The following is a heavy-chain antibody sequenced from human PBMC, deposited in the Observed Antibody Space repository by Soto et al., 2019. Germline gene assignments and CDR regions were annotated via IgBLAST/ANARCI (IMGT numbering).Heavy chain of an antibody. Sequence: GESLKISCKGSGYSFTSYWISWVRQMPGKGLEWMGRIDPSDSYTNYSPSFQGHVTISADKSISTAYLQWSGLKASDTAMYYCASVATMIVVVTDDAFDIWGQGTMVTVSS. J-gene: IGHJ3*02. CDR3: ASVATMIVVVTDDAFDI. CDR2: IDPSDSYT. D-gene: IGHD3-22*01. CDR1: GYSFTSYW. V-gene: IGHV5-10-1*01.